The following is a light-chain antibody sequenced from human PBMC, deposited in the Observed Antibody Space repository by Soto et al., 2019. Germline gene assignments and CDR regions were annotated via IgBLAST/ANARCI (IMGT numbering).Light chain of an antibody. CDR1: QTISSW. J-gene: IGKJ1*01. V-gene: IGKV1-5*03. Sequence: IQMTQSPATLSGSEGDRVTITCRASQTISSWLAWYQQKPGKAPKLLIYKASTLKSGVPSRFSGSGSGTEFTLTISSLQPDDFATYYCQHSNIYSEAFGQGTKADIK. CDR2: KAS. CDR3: QHSNIYSEA.